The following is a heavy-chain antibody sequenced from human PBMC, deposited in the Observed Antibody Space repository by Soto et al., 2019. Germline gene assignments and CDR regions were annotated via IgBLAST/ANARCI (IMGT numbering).Heavy chain of an antibody. CDR2: INSDGSST. D-gene: IGHD2-2*01. Sequence: GGSLRLSCAASGFTFSSYWMHWVRQAPGKGLVWVSRINSDGSSTSYADSVKGRFTISRVNAKNTLYLQMNSLRAEDTAVYYCAGTSRSSDWFDPWGQGTLVTVSS. CDR3: AGTSRSSDWFDP. CDR1: GFTFSSYW. V-gene: IGHV3-74*01. J-gene: IGHJ5*02.